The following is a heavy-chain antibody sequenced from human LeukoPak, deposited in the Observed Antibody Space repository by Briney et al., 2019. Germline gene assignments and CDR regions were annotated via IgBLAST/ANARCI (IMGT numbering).Heavy chain of an antibody. D-gene: IGHD2-2*01. Sequence: ASVKVSCKASGYTFTSYDINWVRQATGQGLGWMGIINPSGGSTSYAQKFQGRVTMTRDTSISTAYMELSRLRSDDTAVYFCASRGPYILVVPAAAAYYYYYMDVWGKGTTGTISS. J-gene: IGHJ6*03. CDR2: INPSGGST. CDR1: GYTFTSYD. CDR3: ASRGPYILVVPAAAAYYYYYMDV. V-gene: IGHV1-46*01.